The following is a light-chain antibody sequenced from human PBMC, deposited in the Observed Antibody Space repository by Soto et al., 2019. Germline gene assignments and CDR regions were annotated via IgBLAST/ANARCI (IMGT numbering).Light chain of an antibody. V-gene: IGKV3-20*01. CDR2: GAS. J-gene: IGKJ5*01. CDR1: QSVSSGY. CDR3: QQYGSSPRFT. Sequence: EIVLTQSPGTLSLSPGERATLSCRASQSVSSGYLAWYQQKPGQAPRLLIYGASSRATGIPDRFSGSGSGTDFTLTISRLEPEDFAVYYCQQYGSSPRFTFCQGTRLEIK.